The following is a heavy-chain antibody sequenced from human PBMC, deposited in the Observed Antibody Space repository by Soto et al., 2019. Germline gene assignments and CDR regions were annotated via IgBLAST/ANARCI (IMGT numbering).Heavy chain of an antibody. CDR3: ARAISSGSYPNYFDY. Sequence: SETLSLTCAVYGGSFSGYYWSWIRQPPGKGLEWIGEINHSGSTNYNPSLKSRVTISVDTSKNQFSLKLSSVTAADTAVYYCARAISSGSYPNYFDYWGQGTLVTVSS. CDR2: INHSGST. CDR1: GGSFSGYY. J-gene: IGHJ4*02. D-gene: IGHD1-26*01. V-gene: IGHV4-34*01.